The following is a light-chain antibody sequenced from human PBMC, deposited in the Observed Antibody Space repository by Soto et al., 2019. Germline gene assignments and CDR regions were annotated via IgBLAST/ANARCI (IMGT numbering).Light chain of an antibody. V-gene: IGLV2-14*01. CDR1: SSDVGGYNY. CDR2: DVS. CDR3: SSYTSSSTYV. J-gene: IGLJ1*01. Sequence: QSVLTQPASVSGSPGQSIAISCTWTSSDVGGYNYVSWYQQHPGKAPKLMVYDVSNRPSGVSNRFSGSKSGNTASLTISGLQAEDEADYYCSSYTSSSTYVFGTGTKLTVL.